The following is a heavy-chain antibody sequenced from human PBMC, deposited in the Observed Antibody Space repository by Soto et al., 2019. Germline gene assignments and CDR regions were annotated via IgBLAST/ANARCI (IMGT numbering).Heavy chain of an antibody. V-gene: IGHV1-8*01. Sequence: SVKVSCTSSGYTFTSYDINWVRQATGQVLGGMGWMNPNSGNTGYAQKFQGRVTMTRNTSISTAYMELSSLRSEDTAVYYCARVDFWSGYSRNYYYYYGMDVWGQGTTVTV. J-gene: IGHJ6*02. CDR2: MNPNSGNT. CDR1: GYTFTSYD. D-gene: IGHD3-3*01. CDR3: ARVDFWSGYSRNYYYYYGMDV.